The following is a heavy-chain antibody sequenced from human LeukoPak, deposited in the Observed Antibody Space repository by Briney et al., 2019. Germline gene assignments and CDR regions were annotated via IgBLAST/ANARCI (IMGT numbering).Heavy chain of an antibody. CDR2: IRYDGSNK. J-gene: IGHJ4*02. V-gene: IGHV3-30*02. CDR1: GFTFSSYA. CDR3: AKTYSSGWFYFDY. Sequence: GGSLRLSCAASGFTFSSYAMHWVRQAPGKGLEWVAFIRYDGSNKYYADSVKGRFTISRDNSKNTVYLQMNSLRAEDTAVYYCAKTYSSGWFYFDYWGQGTLVTISS. D-gene: IGHD6-19*01.